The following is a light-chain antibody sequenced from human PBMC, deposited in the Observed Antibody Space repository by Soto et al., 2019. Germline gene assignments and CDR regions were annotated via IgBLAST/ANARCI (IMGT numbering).Light chain of an antibody. CDR2: GAS. J-gene: IGKJ1*01. CDR1: QSVSSSY. V-gene: IGKV3-20*01. Sequence: EIVLTQSPGTLSLSPGERATLSCRASQSVSSSYLAWYQQKPGQAPRLLIYGASSRATGIPDRFSGSGSGTDLTLTISRLEPEDFAVYYCRQYRPFGQGTKV. CDR3: RQYRP.